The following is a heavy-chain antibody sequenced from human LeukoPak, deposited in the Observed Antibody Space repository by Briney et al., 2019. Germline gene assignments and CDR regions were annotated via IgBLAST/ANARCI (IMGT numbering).Heavy chain of an antibody. CDR3: ARVDGRDFDWLLYASGEATFDY. CDR2: ISSSSSYI. D-gene: IGHD3-9*01. V-gene: IGHV3-21*01. Sequence: GGSLRLSCAASGFTFSSYSMNWVRQAPGKGLEWVSSISSSSSYIYYADSVKGRFTISRDNAKNSLYLQMNSLRAEDTAVYYCARVDGRDFDWLLYASGEATFDYWGQGTLVTVSS. J-gene: IGHJ4*02. CDR1: GFTFSSYS.